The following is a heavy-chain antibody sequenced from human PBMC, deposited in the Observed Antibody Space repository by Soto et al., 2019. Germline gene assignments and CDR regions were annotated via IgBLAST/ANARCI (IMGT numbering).Heavy chain of an antibody. CDR3: ARGRLGSYYYMDV. V-gene: IGHV3-30-3*01. CDR2: ISYDGSNK. J-gene: IGHJ6*03. Sequence: GGSLRLSCAASGFTFSSYAMHWVRQAPGKGLEWVAVISYDGSNKYYADSVKGRFTISRDNSKNTLYLQMNSLRAEDTAVYYCARGRLGSYYYMDVWGKGTTVTVSS. D-gene: IGHD1-26*01. CDR1: GFTFSSYA.